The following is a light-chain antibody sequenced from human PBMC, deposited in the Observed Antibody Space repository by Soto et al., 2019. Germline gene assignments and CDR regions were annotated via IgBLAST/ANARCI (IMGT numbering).Light chain of an antibody. CDR1: QSVSSSY. V-gene: IGKV3-11*01. Sequence: EIVLTQFPSTLSLSPGERATLSCGASQSVSSSYLAWYQQNPGQAPRLLIYDASNRATGIPARFSGSGSGTDFTLTISSLEPEDFAVYYCQQRSYWPPLTFGQGTRLEIK. CDR2: DAS. J-gene: IGKJ5*01. CDR3: QQRSYWPPLT.